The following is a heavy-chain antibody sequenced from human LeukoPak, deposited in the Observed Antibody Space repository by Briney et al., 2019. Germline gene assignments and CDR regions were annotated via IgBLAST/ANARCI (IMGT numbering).Heavy chain of an antibody. Sequence: SETLSLTCTVSGGSISSYYWSWIRQPPGKGLEWIGYIYYSGSTNYNPSLKSRVTISVDTSKNQFSLKLSSVTAADTAVYYCASISVIGIAAAGNNYWGQGTLVTVSS. CDR1: GGSISSYY. V-gene: IGHV4-59*12. CDR3: ASISVIGIAAAGNNY. CDR2: IYYSGST. J-gene: IGHJ4*02. D-gene: IGHD6-13*01.